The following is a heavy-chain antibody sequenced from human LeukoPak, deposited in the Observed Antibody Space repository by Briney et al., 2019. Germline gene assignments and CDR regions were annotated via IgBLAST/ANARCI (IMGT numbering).Heavy chain of an antibody. J-gene: IGHJ6*02. Sequence: PSETLSLTCTVSGGSISSYYWSWIRQPPGKGLEWIGYIYYSGSTDYNPSLKSRVTISVDTSKNQFSLKLSSVTAADTAVYYCARQSSPYYYYGMDVWGQGTTVTVSS. D-gene: IGHD6-13*01. CDR2: IYYSGST. CDR1: GGSISSYY. V-gene: IGHV4-59*01. CDR3: ARQSSPYYYYGMDV.